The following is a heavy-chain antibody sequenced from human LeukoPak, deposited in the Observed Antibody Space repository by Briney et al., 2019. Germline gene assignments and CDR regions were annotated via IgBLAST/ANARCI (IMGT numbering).Heavy chain of an antibody. CDR2: INHSGST. CDR1: GGSFSGYY. V-gene: IGHV4-34*01. CDR3: ARWSRFSEWLSGAFDI. D-gene: IGHD3-3*01. J-gene: IGHJ3*02. Sequence: SETLSLTCAAYGGSFSGYYWSWIGQPPGKGLEWIWEINHSGSTNYNPSLKSRVTISVDTSKNQFSLKLSSVTAADTAVYYCARWSRFSEWLSGAFDIWRQGTMVTVSS.